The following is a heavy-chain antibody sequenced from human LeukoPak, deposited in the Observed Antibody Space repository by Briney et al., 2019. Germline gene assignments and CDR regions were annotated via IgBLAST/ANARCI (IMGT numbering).Heavy chain of an antibody. CDR1: GITLSNYG. V-gene: IGHV3-23*01. Sequence: GGSLRLSCLVSGITLSNYGMSWVRQAPGKGLEWVAGISDRGGRPNYADSVKGRFTISRDNPKNTLYLQMNSLRSEDTAVYFCAKRGVVIRAVLVVGFHKEAYYFDSWGQGALVTVSS. D-gene: IGHD2-15*01. J-gene: IGHJ4*02. CDR2: ISDRGGRP. CDR3: AKRGVVIRAVLVVGFHKEAYYFDS.